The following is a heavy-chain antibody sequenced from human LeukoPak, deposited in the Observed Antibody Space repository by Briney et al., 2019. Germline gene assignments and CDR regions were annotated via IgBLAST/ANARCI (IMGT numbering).Heavy chain of an antibody. CDR1: GIIFSNYW. Sequence: GGSLRLSCAASGIIFSNYWMHWVRQAPGKGLVWVSRINRDGSSTSYADTVKGRFTISRDNSKNTLYLQMNSLRAEDTAVYYCPLLTEELLGIDWGQGTLVTVSS. V-gene: IGHV3-74*01. J-gene: IGHJ4*02. CDR3: PLLTEELLGID. D-gene: IGHD1-26*01. CDR2: INRDGSST.